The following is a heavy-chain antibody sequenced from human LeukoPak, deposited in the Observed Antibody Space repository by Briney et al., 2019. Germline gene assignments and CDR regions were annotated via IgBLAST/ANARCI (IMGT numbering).Heavy chain of an antibody. CDR2: ISSSSSYI. Sequence: GGSLRLSCAASGFTFSSYSMNWVRPAPGKGLEWVSSISSSSSYIYYADSVKGRFTISRDNAKNSLYLQMNSLRADDTAVYYCARGPDYYGSGSYPNWFDPWGQGTLVTVSS. V-gene: IGHV3-21*01. CDR3: ARGPDYYGSGSYPNWFDP. CDR1: GFTFSSYS. D-gene: IGHD3-10*01. J-gene: IGHJ5*02.